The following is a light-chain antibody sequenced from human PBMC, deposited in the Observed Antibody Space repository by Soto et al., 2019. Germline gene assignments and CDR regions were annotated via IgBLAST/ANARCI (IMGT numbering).Light chain of an antibody. CDR1: QSVSSY. CDR2: DTS. V-gene: IGKV3-11*01. J-gene: IGKJ1*01. CDR3: QQRSNWPPWT. Sequence: EIVLTQSPATLSLSPGDTATLSCRASQSVSSYLAWYQHKPGQAPRLLIYDTSNRATDIPARFSVSGSGTDFTLTISSLEPEDFAVYYCQQRSNWPPWTFGQGTKVEIK.